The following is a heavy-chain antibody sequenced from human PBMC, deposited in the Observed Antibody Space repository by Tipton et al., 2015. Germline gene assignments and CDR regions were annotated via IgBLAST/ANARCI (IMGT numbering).Heavy chain of an antibody. CDR1: GYSFTSYW. J-gene: IGHJ6*02. V-gene: IGHV5-51*01. CDR3: ARQRSDYVWGSATMDV. D-gene: IGHD3-16*01. Sequence: QLVQSGAEVKKPGESLKISCKGSGYSFTSYWIGWVRQMPGKGLEWMGIIYPGDSDTRYSPSFQGQVTISADKSISTAYLQWSSLKASDTAMYYCARQRSDYVWGSATMDVWGQGTTVTVSS. CDR2: IYPGDSDT.